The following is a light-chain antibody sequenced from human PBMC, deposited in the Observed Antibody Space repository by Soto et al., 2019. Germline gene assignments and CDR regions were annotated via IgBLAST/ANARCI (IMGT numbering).Light chain of an antibody. J-gene: IGLJ3*02. CDR2: NNN. V-gene: IGLV1-47*01. CDR1: SSNIGRNY. Sequence: QSVLTQPPSASGTPGQRVTISCSGGSSNIGRNYVYWFQQLPGTAPKLLIYNNNQRPSGVPDRFSGSKSGTSASLAISGLRSDDEADYYCAAWDDSLGGLFGGGTKLTVL. CDR3: AAWDDSLGGL.